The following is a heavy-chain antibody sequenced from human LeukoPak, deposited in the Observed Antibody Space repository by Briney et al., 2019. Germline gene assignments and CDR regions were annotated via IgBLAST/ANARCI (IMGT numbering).Heavy chain of an antibody. V-gene: IGHV4-4*07. J-gene: IGHJ3*02. CDR3: ARDHWGLRTTNSGSDT. Sequence: EWICRIHSSGSTNYSPSLKGRVTMSVDTSKSHFFLRLSSVTAADTAVYYCARDHWGLRTTNSGSDTWGQGTMVTVSS. CDR2: IHSSGST. D-gene: IGHD3-16*01.